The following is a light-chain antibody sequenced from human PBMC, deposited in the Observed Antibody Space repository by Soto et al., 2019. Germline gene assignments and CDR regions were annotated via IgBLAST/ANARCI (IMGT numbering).Light chain of an antibody. J-gene: IGLJ2*01. Sequence: QSALTQPASVSGSPGQSITISCTGTSSDVGGYNYFSWYQQHPGKAPKLMIYDVSNRPSGVSNVFSGSHSGNPASLTISGLQAEDEADYYCSSYTSSSTVVFGGGTKVTVL. V-gene: IGLV2-14*01. CDR3: SSYTSSSTVV. CDR2: DVS. CDR1: SSDVGGYNY.